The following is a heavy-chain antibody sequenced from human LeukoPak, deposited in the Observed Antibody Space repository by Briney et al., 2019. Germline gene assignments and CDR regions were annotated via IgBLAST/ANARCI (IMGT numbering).Heavy chain of an antibody. J-gene: IGHJ6*04. CDR2: ISYDGSNK. D-gene: IGHD3-9*01. CDR3: ARDPYYDILTGYSLYGMDV. CDR1: GFTFSSYG. Sequence: PGGSLRLSCAASGFTFSSYGMHWVRQAPGKGLEWVAVISYDGSNKYYADSVKGRFTISRDNSKNTLYLQMNSLRAEDTAVYYCARDPYYDILTGYSLYGMDVWGKGTTVTVSS. V-gene: IGHV3-30*03.